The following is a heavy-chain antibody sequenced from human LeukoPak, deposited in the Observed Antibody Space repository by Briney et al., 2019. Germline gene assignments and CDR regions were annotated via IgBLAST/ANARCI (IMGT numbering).Heavy chain of an antibody. CDR3: ARDPRSRSGSYDS. CDR2: INPNSGGT. J-gene: IGHJ4*02. V-gene: IGHV1-2*02. D-gene: IGHD3-10*01. CDR1: GYTFTGYY. Sequence: ASVKVSCKASGYTFTGYYMHWVRQAPGQGLEWMGWINPNSGGTNYAQKFQGRVTVTRDTSISTAYMDLSSLRSDDTAVYYCARDPRSRSGSYDSWGQGTLVTVSS.